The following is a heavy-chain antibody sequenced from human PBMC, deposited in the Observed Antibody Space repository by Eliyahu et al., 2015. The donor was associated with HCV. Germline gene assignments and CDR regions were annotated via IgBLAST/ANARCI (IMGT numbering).Heavy chain of an antibody. CDR2: IIPIFGTA. V-gene: IGHV1-69*01. J-gene: IGHJ6*02. CDR1: GGTFXSYA. Sequence: QVQLVQPGAEVKKPGSSVKVSCXASGGTFXSYAISWVRQAPGQGLXWMGGIIPIFGTANYAQKFQGRVTITADESTSTAYMELSSLRSEDTAVYYCAREGEGGYDYANYYYYGMDVWGQGTTVTVSS. CDR3: AREGEGGYDYANYYYYGMDV. D-gene: IGHD5-12*01.